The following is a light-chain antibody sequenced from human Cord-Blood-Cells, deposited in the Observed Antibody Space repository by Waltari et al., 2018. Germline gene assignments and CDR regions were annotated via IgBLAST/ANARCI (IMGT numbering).Light chain of an antibody. CDR1: QSISSY. CDR3: QQSYSTPT. J-gene: IGKJ1*01. V-gene: IGKV1-39*01. Sequence: DIQMTQSPSSLSASVGDRVTITCRASQSISSYLNWYQQKPGKAPKLLIYAASSLQSGVPSRVSGSGSWTDFTLTISSLQPEDFATYYCQQSYSTPTFGQGTKVEIK. CDR2: AAS.